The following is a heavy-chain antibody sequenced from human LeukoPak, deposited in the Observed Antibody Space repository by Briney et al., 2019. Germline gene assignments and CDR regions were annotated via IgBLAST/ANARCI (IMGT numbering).Heavy chain of an antibody. CDR3: AKSPYGDYFDY. CDR1: GFTFDDYA. CDR2: ISWNSGSI. Sequence: GRSLRLSCAASGFTFDDYAMHWVRQAPGKGLEWVSGISWNSGSIGYADSVKGRFTISRDNAKNSLYLQMNSLRAEDTALYYCAKSPYGDYFDYWGQGTLVTVSS. J-gene: IGHJ4*02. V-gene: IGHV3-9*01. D-gene: IGHD4-17*01.